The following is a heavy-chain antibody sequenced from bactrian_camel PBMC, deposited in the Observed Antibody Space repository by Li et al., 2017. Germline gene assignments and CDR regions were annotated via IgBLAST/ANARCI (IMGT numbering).Heavy chain of an antibody. V-gene: IGHV3S6*01. CDR1: GFYYVTYC. J-gene: IGHJ4*01. Sequence: HVQLVESGGGSVQAGGSLRLACEVTGFYYVTYCMAWFRQSPGKEREGVAGIDSDGLATYDDSAKGRFMISKDNDKNTVYLQMNNLKPEDTAMYVCAADPQYGGTCDPSVIPWLGYNYWGQGTQVTVS. D-gene: IGHD6*01. CDR3: AADPQYGGTCDPSVIPWLGYNY. CDR2: IDSDGLAT.